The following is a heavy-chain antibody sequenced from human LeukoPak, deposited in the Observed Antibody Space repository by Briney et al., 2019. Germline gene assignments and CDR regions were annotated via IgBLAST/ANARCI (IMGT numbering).Heavy chain of an antibody. CDR2: INWDATRT. V-gene: IGHV3-43D*04. CDR1: GFTFGDYA. Sequence: GGSLRLSCAASGFTFGDYAMQWVRQAPGKGLEWVSLINWDATRTYYADSVKGRFTISRDNSKNSLSLQMNSLRPEDAALYYCAKERRGYYMDVWGKGTTVTVSS. J-gene: IGHJ6*03. CDR3: AKERRGYYMDV. D-gene: IGHD3-10*01.